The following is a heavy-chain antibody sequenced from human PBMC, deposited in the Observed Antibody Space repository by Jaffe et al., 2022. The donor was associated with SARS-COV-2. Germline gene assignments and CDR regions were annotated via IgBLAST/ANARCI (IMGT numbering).Heavy chain of an antibody. CDR1: GYTFTSYY. CDR3: AREGTTGTTFYFYYYSYMDV. Sequence: QVQLVQSGTEVKKPGASVKISCKASGYTFTSYYLHWVRQAPGQGLEWMGIINPSGGTTNYAQKLQGRVTMTRDTSTGTVYMELSSLRSEDTAVYYCAREGTTGTTFYFYYYSYMDVWGKGTTVTVSS. CDR2: INPSGGTT. J-gene: IGHJ6*03. D-gene: IGHD1-1*01. V-gene: IGHV1-46*04.